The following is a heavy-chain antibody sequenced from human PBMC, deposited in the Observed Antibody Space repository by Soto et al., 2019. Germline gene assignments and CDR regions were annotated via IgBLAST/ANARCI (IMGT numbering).Heavy chain of an antibody. J-gene: IGHJ5*02. V-gene: IGHV4-59*08. Sequence: PSETLSLTCTVSGGSISSYYWSWIRQPPGKGLEWIGYIYYSGSTNYNPSLKSRVTISVDTSKNQFSLKLSSVTAADTAVYYCARHHYDYVWGSYRYTWFDPWGQGTLVTVSS. D-gene: IGHD3-16*02. CDR1: GGSISSYY. CDR2: IYYSGST. CDR3: ARHHYDYVWGSYRYTWFDP.